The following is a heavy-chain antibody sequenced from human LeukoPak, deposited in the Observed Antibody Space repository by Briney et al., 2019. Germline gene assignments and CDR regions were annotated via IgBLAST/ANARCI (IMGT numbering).Heavy chain of an antibody. D-gene: IGHD3-22*01. J-gene: IGHJ4*02. CDR2: INPNSGGT. CDR3: VRDRRSTNYYDSSPSSGY. V-gene: IGHV1-2*06. Sequence: ASVKVSCKASGYTFTCYYMHWVRQAPGQGLEWMGRINPNSGGTNYAQKFQGRVTMTRDTSISTAYMELSRLRSDVRAVYYCVRDRRSTNYYDSSPSSGYWRQGTLVSVSS. CDR1: GYTFTCYY.